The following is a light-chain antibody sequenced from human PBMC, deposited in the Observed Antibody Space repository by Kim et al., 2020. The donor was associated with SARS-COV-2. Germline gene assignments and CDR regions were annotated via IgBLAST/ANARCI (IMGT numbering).Light chain of an antibody. Sequence: VSPGERATLSCRASQTVSSNLAWYQQKPGQAPRLLIYGASTRATGIPARFSGIESGTEFTLTISSLQSEDFAVYYCQQYNNWPLTFGGGTKVDIK. J-gene: IGKJ4*01. CDR2: GAS. CDR3: QQYNNWPLT. CDR1: QTVSSN. V-gene: IGKV3-15*01.